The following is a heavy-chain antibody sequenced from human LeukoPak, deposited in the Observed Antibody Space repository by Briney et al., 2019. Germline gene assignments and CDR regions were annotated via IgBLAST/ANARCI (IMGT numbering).Heavy chain of an antibody. D-gene: IGHD3-3*01. V-gene: IGHV1-18*01. J-gene: IGHJ4*02. Sequence: ASVKVSCKASGYTFTSYGISWVRQAPGQGLEWMGWISAYNGNTNYAQKLQGRVTMTTDTSTSTAYMELRSLRSDDTAVYYCARDIYDFWSGYPGIIFDYWGQGTLVTVSS. CDR3: ARDIYDFWSGYPGIIFDY. CDR1: GYTFTSYG. CDR2: ISAYNGNT.